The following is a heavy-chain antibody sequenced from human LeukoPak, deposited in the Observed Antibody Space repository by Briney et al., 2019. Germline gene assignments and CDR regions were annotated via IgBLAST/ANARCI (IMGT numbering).Heavy chain of an antibody. CDR3: ARDSSTTIFGVVLPDAGKNWVDP. J-gene: IGHJ5*02. V-gene: IGHV3-21*01. CDR1: GFTFSSYS. Sequence: PGGSLRLSCAASGFTFSSYSMNWVRQAPGKGLEWVSSISSSSSYIYYADSVKGRFTISRDNAKNSLYLQMNSLRAEDTAVYYCARDSSTTIFGVVLPDAGKNWVDPWGQGTLVTVSS. CDR2: ISSSSSYI. D-gene: IGHD3-3*01.